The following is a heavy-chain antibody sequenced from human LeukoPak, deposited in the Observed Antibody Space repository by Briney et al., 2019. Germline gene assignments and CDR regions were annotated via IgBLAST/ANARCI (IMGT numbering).Heavy chain of an antibody. V-gene: IGHV3-15*01. CDR2: IKSKTDGGTT. CDR1: GFTFSNAW. J-gene: IGHJ4*02. D-gene: IGHD2-15*01. Sequence: GGSLRLSCAASGFTFSNAWMSWVRQAPGKALEWVGRIKSKTDGGTTDYAAPVKGRFTISRDDSKNTLYLQMNSLKTEDTAVYYCTTESPYCSGGSCYSWDYWGQGTLVTVSS. CDR3: TTESPYCSGGSCYSWDY.